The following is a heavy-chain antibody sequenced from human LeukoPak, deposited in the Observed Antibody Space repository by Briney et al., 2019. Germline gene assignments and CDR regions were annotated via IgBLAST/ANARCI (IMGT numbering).Heavy chain of an antibody. CDR1: GYTFTSYG. D-gene: IGHD7-27*01. J-gene: IGHJ4*02. Sequence: ASVKVSCKASGYTFTSYGISWVRQAPGQGLEWMGWISAYNGNTNYAQKLQGRVTMTTDTSTSTVYMELSSLRSEDTAVYYCAVDWGTYAAPRPNDYWGQGTLVTVSS. CDR2: ISAYNGNT. V-gene: IGHV1-18*01. CDR3: AVDWGTYAAPRPNDY.